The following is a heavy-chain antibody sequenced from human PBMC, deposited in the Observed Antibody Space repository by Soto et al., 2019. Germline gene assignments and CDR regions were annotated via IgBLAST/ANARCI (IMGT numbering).Heavy chain of an antibody. V-gene: IGHV1-69*13. D-gene: IGHD3-22*01. CDR2: IIPIFGTA. CDR3: ARWRRNYYDSSGYYLESNYYHYATEG. CDR1: GCTFSSYA. Sequence: SVKVSCKASGCTFSSYAISWVRQAPGQGLEWMGGIIPIFGTANYAQKFQGRVTITADESTSTAYMELSSLRSEDTAVYYCARWRRNYYDSSGYYLESNYYHYATEGRGQGT. J-gene: IGHJ6*01.